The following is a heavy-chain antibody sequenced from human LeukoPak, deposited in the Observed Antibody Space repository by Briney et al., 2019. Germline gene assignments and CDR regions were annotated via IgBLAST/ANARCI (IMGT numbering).Heavy chain of an antibody. Sequence: GAAVKVSFKSAGYTFTSYGISRVRQAPGQGLEWVGWISAYNGNTNYAHKLQGRIPMTPDKSPSTDYMELRRLRSDDTAVYSCARDFRRGNLVEVPGVLDGWGQASQVTVS. CDR3: ARDFRRGNLVEVPGVLDG. CDR1: GYTFTSYG. J-gene: IGHJ4*02. V-gene: IGHV1-18*04. D-gene: IGHD2-2*01. CDR2: ISAYNGNT.